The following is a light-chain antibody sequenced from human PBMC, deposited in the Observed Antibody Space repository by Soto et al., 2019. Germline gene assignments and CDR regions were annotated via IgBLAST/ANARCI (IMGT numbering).Light chain of an antibody. CDR2: DAS. CDR3: QQRGKWPWT. CDR1: QSVSSY. V-gene: IGKV3-11*01. Sequence: EIVLTQSPATLSLSPGERATLSCRASQSVSSYLAWYQQKPGQAPRLLIYDASNRATGIPARFSGSGSGTDFPLTISSLEPEDFAVYYCQQRGKWPWTFGQGTKVEIK. J-gene: IGKJ1*01.